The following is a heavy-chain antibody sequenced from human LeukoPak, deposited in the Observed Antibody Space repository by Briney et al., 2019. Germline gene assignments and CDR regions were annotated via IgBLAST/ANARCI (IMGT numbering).Heavy chain of an antibody. CDR2: INANGINT. V-gene: IGHV3-23*01. D-gene: IGHD1-26*01. Sequence: GGSLRLSCAASGFAFNFYAMSWVRQAPGKGLQWVSTINANGINTYYADSVRGRFTISRDNAKNSLYLQMNSLRAEDTAVYYCARGIVGATSRFDPWGQGTLVTVSS. CDR3: ARGIVGATSRFDP. CDR1: GFAFNFYA. J-gene: IGHJ5*02.